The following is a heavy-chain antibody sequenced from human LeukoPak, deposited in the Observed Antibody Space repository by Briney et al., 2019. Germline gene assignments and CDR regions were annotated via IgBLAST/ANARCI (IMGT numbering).Heavy chain of an antibody. CDR2: IWYDGSNK. CDR1: GFTFSSYA. D-gene: IGHD3-10*01. Sequence: GGSLRLSRAASGFTFSSYALSWVRQAPGKGLEWVAVIWYDGSNKYYADSVKGRFTISRDNSKNTLYLQMNSLRAEDTAVYYCARDRLTMVRGVSYYFDYWGQGTLVTVSS. J-gene: IGHJ4*02. CDR3: ARDRLTMVRGVSYYFDY. V-gene: IGHV3-33*08.